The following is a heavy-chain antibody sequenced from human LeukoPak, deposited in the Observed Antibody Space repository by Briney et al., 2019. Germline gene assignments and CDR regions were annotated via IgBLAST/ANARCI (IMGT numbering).Heavy chain of an antibody. CDR3: ARDTYCSGGSCYSSGYFDY. V-gene: IGHV3-30*04. D-gene: IGHD2-15*01. Sequence: GGSLRLSCAASGFTFSSYAVHWVRQAPGKGLEWVAVISYDGSNKYYADSVKGRFTISRDNSKNTLYLQMNSLRAEDTAVYFCARDTYCSGGSCYSSGYFDYWGQGTLVTVSS. CDR2: ISYDGSNK. CDR1: GFTFSSYA. J-gene: IGHJ4*02.